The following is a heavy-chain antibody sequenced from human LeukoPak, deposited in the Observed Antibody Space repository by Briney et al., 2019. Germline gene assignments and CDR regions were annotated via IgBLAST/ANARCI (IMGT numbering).Heavy chain of an antibody. Sequence: SETLSLTCAVYAGSFSGYYWSWIRQPPGKGLEWIGEINHGGSTNYNPSLKSRVTISVDTSKNQFSLKLSSVTAADTAVYYCARPCRVRGAVDYWGQGTLVTVSS. CDR3: ARPCRVRGAVDY. D-gene: IGHD3-10*01. CDR1: AGSFSGYY. J-gene: IGHJ4*02. CDR2: INHGGST. V-gene: IGHV4-34*01.